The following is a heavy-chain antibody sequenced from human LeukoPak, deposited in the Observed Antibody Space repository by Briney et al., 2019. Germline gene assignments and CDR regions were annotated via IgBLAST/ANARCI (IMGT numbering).Heavy chain of an antibody. CDR1: GLTVNSNY. D-gene: IGHD5-24*01. V-gene: IGHV3-53*01. CDR2: IYSGGTT. CDR3: ARALLVRNGYNYSPNYFDY. Sequence: GGSLRLSCAASGLTVNSNYMNWVRQAPGKGLQWVSVIYSGGTTYYADSVKGRFTISRDNSKNTLYLQMNSLRAEDTAVYYCARALLVRNGYNYSPNYFDYWGQGTLVSVSS. J-gene: IGHJ4*02.